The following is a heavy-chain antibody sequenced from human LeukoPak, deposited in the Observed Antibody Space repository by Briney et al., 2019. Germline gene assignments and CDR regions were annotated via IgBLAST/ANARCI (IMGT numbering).Heavy chain of an antibody. CDR2: INPNSGGT. D-gene: IGHD1-26*01. CDR1: GYTFTGYY. J-gene: IGHJ4*02. Sequence: VASVKVSCKASGYTFTGYYMHWVRQAPGQGLEWMGRINPNSGGTNYAQKFQGRVTMTRDTSINTAYMELSRLRSDDTAVYYCARDRRIVGGYYFDYWGQGTLVTVSS. V-gene: IGHV1-2*06. CDR3: ARDRRIVGGYYFDY.